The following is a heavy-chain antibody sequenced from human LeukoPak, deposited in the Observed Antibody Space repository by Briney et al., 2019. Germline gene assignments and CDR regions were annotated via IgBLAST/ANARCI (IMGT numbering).Heavy chain of an antibody. CDR1: GGSINNYY. CDR3: ARDKYSSSSFDY. V-gene: IGHV4-59*01. CDR2: IYYSGST. J-gene: IGHJ4*02. D-gene: IGHD6-6*01. Sequence: PSETLSLTCTVSGGSINNYYWSWIRQPPGGRLEWIGYIYYSGSTTYNPSLKSRVTISVDTSKNQFSLKVSSVTAADTAVYYCARDKYSSSSFDYWGQGTLVTVSS.